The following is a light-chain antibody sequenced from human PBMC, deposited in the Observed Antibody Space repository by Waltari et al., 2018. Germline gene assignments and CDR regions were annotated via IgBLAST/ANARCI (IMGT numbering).Light chain of an antibody. Sequence: DIQMSQSQSSLSASVGDRVTITCRASQGISSYLNWYQQKPGKAPKLLIYYANSLPSGVPSRFSGSGSGTEFTLTISSLQPEDFATYYCQQGDSYPRTFGQGTKVEIK. CDR2: YAN. J-gene: IGKJ1*01. CDR3: QQGDSYPRT. V-gene: IGKV1-17*01. CDR1: QGISSY.